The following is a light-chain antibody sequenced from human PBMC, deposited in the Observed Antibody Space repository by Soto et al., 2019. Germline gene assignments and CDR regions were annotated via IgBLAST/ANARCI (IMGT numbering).Light chain of an antibody. V-gene: IGLV2-11*01. CDR3: CSYAGSPYVV. CDR1: SSDVGGYNY. CDR2: DVS. J-gene: IGLJ2*01. Sequence: QSALTQPRSVSGSPGQSVTISCTGTSSDVGGYNYVSWYQQQPGKAPKLMIYDVSKRPSGVPDRFSGSKSGNTASLTISGLQAEDEADYYCCSYAGSPYVVFGGGTKLTVL.